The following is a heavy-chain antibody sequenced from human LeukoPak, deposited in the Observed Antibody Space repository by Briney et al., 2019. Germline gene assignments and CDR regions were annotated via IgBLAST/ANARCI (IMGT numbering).Heavy chain of an antibody. CDR3: ARVYCSTTSCYAVDY. V-gene: IGHV4-59*01. J-gene: IGHJ4*02. CDR2: IYNSGNT. Sequence: SETLPLTCTVSGVSISSYYWSWIRQPPGKGLEWIGYIYNSGNTNYNPSLNSRVSISLDTPKNQVSLKLSSVTAADTAVYYCARVYCSTTSCYAVDYWGQGTLVTVSS. D-gene: IGHD2-2*01. CDR1: GVSISSYY.